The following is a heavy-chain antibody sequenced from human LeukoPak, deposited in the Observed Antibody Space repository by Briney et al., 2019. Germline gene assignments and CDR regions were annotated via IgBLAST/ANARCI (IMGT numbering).Heavy chain of an antibody. Sequence: PGGSLRLSCTASGFTFGDYAMSWVRQAPGKGLEWVSAISGSGGSTYYADSVKGRFTISRDNSKNTLYLQMNSLRAEDTAVYYCAKGGGMELRITYYYYMDVWGKGTTVTDSS. CDR2: ISGSGGST. V-gene: IGHV3-23*01. CDR1: GFTFGDYA. D-gene: IGHD1-7*01. J-gene: IGHJ6*03. CDR3: AKGGGMELRITYYYYMDV.